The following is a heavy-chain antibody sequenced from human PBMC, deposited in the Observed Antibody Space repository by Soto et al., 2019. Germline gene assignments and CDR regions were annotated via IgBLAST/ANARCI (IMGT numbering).Heavy chain of an antibody. Sequence: QVQLVQSGAEVKKPGSSVKVSCKASGGTFSSYAISWVRQAPGQGLEWMGGISPIFGTANYAQKFQGRVTITADESTSTAYMELSSLRSEDTAVYYCARALGLRDGYIDPHYYYYYGMDVWGQGTTVTVSS. D-gene: IGHD5-12*01. J-gene: IGHJ6*02. CDR2: ISPIFGTA. CDR3: ARALGLRDGYIDPHYYYYYGMDV. V-gene: IGHV1-69*01. CDR1: GGTFSSYA.